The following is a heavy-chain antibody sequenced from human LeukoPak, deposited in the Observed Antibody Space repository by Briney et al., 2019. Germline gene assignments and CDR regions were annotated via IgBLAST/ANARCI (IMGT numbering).Heavy chain of an antibody. Sequence: SLRLSCAASGFTFDDYAMHWVRQAPGKGLEWVSGISWNSGSIGYADSVKGRFTISRDNAKNSLYLQMNSLRAEDTALYYCARIAAAFDYWGQGTLVTVSS. CDR2: ISWNSGSI. CDR3: ARIAAAFDY. J-gene: IGHJ4*02. D-gene: IGHD6-13*01. V-gene: IGHV3-9*01. CDR1: GFTFDDYA.